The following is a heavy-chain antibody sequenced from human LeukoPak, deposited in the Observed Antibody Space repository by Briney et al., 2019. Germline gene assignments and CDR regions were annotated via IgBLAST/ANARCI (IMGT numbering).Heavy chain of an antibody. J-gene: IGHJ4*02. CDR3: AREGRSYGDYGDFDY. Sequence: SETLSLTCTVSGYSISSGYYWGWIRQPPGKGLEWIGSIYHSGNTYYNPSLKSRITISVDTSKNQFSLKLSSVTAADTAVYYCAREGRSYGDYGDFDYWGQGTLVTVSS. CDR2: IYHSGNT. V-gene: IGHV4-38-2*02. D-gene: IGHD4-17*01. CDR1: GYSISSGYY.